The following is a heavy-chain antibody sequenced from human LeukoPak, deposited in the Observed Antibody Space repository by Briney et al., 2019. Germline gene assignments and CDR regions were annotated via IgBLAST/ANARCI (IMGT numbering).Heavy chain of an antibody. CDR1: GFTFSSYW. V-gene: IGHV3-74*01. CDR2: INSDGSST. Sequence: GGSLRLSCAASGFTFSSYWMHWVRQAPGKGLVWVSRINSDGSSTSYADSVKGRFTISRDNAKNTLYLQMNSLRAEDTAVYYCAKEVTVVVPAAPDYWGQGTLVTVSS. D-gene: IGHD2-2*01. CDR3: AKEVTVVVPAAPDY. J-gene: IGHJ4*02.